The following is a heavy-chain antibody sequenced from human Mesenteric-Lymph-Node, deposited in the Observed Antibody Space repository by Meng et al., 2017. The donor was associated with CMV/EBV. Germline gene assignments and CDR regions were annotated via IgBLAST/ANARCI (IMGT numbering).Heavy chain of an antibody. CDR3: ARETDYYGSGNSH. D-gene: IGHD3-10*01. CDR2: IYHSGVT. V-gene: IGHV4-4*02. CDR1: GGSSSSGHG. J-gene: IGHJ4*02. Sequence: VSGGSSSSGHGWNWVRQSPGKGLEWIGEIYHSGVTNYNPSLKSRVTISLDKSKNHFSLKLSSVTAADTAVYYCARETDYYGSGNSHWGQGTLVTVSS.